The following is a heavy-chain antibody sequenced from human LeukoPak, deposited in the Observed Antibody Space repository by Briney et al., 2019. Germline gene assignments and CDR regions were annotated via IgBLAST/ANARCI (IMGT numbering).Heavy chain of an antibody. CDR3: ARGPRNSSSYQYFQH. V-gene: IGHV3-21*01. J-gene: IGHJ1*01. D-gene: IGHD6-13*01. CDR1: GFTFSDYS. CDR2: ISSSKAYI. Sequence: PGGSLRLSCAASGFTFSDYSMNWVRLAPRKGLEWVSSISSSKAYIYYADSVKGRFTVSRDNAENSLSLQMDSLRAEDSAIYHCARGPRNSSSYQYFQHWGQGTLVSVSA.